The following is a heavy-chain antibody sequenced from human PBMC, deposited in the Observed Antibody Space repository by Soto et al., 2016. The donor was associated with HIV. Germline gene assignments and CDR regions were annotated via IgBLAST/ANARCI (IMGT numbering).Heavy chain of an antibody. D-gene: IGHD3-16*01. CDR1: SGSFSNYF. J-gene: IGHJ6*03. CDR3: ARGLRVWGTLPYTVADNYYYYSLDV. CDR2: INHSGGT. V-gene: IGHV4-34*01. Sequence: QVQLQQWGTGLLKPSETLSLTCAVSSGSFSNYFWSWIRQPPGKGLEWIGEINHSGGTNYNPSLKSRVTISADTSKKHFSLNLRSVTAADTAVYYCARGLRVWGTLPYTVADNYYYYSLDVWGLGTTVIVSS.